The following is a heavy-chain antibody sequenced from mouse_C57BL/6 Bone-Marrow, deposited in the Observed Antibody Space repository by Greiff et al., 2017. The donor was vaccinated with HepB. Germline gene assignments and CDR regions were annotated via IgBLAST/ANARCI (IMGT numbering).Heavy chain of an antibody. CDR2: IDPSDSYT. V-gene: IGHV1-69*01. J-gene: IGHJ3*01. D-gene: IGHD2-10*01. CDR1: GYTFTSYW. CDR3: ARGGASYPFFAY. Sequence: QVHVKQPGAELVMPGASVKLSCKASGYTFTSYWMHWVKQRPGQGLEWIGEIDPSDSYTNYNQKFKGKSTLTVDKSSSTAYMQLSSLTSEDSAVYYCARGGASYPFFAYWGQGTLVTVSA.